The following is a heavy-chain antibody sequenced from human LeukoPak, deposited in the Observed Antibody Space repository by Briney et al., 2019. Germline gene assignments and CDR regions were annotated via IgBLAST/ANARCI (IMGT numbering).Heavy chain of an antibody. Sequence: GGSLRLSCVASGFTFSTYWMSWVRQAPGKGLEWVANIKQQDGSEKYYVGSVKGRFSISRDNAKNSVYLQMNSLRAEDTAIYYCARIRGRGVSIDFWGQGTLVTVSS. CDR2: IKQQDGSEK. V-gene: IGHV3-7*01. CDR3: ARIRGRGVSIDF. J-gene: IGHJ4*02. CDR1: GFTFSTYW. D-gene: IGHD1-26*01.